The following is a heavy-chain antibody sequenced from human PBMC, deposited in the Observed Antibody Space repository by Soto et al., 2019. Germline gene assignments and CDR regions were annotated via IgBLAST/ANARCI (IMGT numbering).Heavy chain of an antibody. V-gene: IGHV4-34*01. Sequence: PSVTLPLTCAVYGGSFSGHYWSWIRQPPGKGLEWIGEINHSGSTNYNPSLKSRVTISVDTSKNQFSLKLSSVTAADTAVYYCATSYGGFDYWGQGTLVTVS. CDR3: ATSYGGFDY. J-gene: IGHJ4*02. CDR2: INHSGST. D-gene: IGHD1-26*01. CDR1: GGSFSGHY.